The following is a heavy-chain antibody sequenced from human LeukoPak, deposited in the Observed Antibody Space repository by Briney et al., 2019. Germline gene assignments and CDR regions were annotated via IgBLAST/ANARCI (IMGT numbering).Heavy chain of an antibody. J-gene: IGHJ3*02. CDR2: IRSKANNYAT. Sequence: GGSLRLSCAASAFTFSGSAIHWVRPASGKGLEWVGRIRSKANNYATAYAASVEGRFTISRDDSKSTAYLQMNSLKTEDTAVYYCTRLTGADVFDIWGQGTMVTVSS. CDR3: TRLTGADVFDI. V-gene: IGHV3-73*01. CDR1: AFTFSGSA. D-gene: IGHD3-10*01.